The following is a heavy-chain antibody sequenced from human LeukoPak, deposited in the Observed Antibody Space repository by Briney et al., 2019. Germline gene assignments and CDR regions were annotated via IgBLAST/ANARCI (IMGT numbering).Heavy chain of an antibody. CDR2: FDPEDGET. CDR1: GYTLTELS. V-gene: IGHV1-24*01. Sequence: ASVKVSCKVSGYTLTELSMHWVRQAPGKGLEWMGGFDPEDGETIYAQKFQGRVTMTEDTSTDTAYMELSSLRSEGTAVYYCATRRPGVVVTAFDIWGQGTMVTVSS. D-gene: IGHD2-21*02. J-gene: IGHJ3*02. CDR3: ATRRPGVVVTAFDI.